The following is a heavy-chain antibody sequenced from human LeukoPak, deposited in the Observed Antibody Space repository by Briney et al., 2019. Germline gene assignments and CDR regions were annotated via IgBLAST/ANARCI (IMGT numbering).Heavy chain of an antibody. CDR1: SDSITPYY. D-gene: IGHD1-26*01. Sequence: PETLSLTCTVSSDSITPYYWSWIRQSPGKGLEWIGYISYSGNINYNPSLQSRVTISVDTSRNQFSLKLNSVTAADTAVYYCAREPPYSGWFDPWGQGTLVTVSS. CDR2: ISYSGNI. CDR3: AREPPYSGWFDP. V-gene: IGHV4-59*01. J-gene: IGHJ5*02.